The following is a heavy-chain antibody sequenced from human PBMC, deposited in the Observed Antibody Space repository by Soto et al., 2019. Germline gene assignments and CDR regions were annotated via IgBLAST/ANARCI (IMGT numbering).Heavy chain of an antibody. CDR2: ITSTSSTK. D-gene: IGHD3-10*01. CDR1: GFTFSSHT. V-gene: IGHV3-48*02. Sequence: EVQLVESGGGLVQPGGSLRLSCAASGFTFSSHTMNWVRQAPGKGLEWISYITSTSSTKNYADSVKGRFTISRDNANNSPYLQMNSLRDEDTAVYYCARRITMVRGPYYYYAMDVWGQGTTVTVSS. CDR3: ARRITMVRGPYYYYAMDV. J-gene: IGHJ6*02.